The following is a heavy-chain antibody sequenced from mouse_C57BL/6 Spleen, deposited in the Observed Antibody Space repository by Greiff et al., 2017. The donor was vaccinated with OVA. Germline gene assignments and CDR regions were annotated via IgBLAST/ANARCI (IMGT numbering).Heavy chain of an antibody. D-gene: IGHD1-1*01. CDR3: ARGGYYYGSSYEFAY. CDR2: INYDGSST. J-gene: IGHJ3*01. Sequence: EVKLVESEGGLVQPGSSMKLSCTASGFTFSDYYMAWVRQVPEKGLEWVANINYDGSSTYYLDSLKSRFIISRDNAKNILYLQMSSLKSEDTATYYCARGGYYYGSSYEFAYWGQGTLVTVSA. V-gene: IGHV5-16*01. CDR1: GFTFSDYY.